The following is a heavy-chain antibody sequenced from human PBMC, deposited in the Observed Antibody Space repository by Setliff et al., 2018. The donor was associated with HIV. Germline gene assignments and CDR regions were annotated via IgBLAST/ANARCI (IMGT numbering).Heavy chain of an antibody. D-gene: IGHD3-22*01. J-gene: IGHJ4*02. CDR3: ATAAFYDTSGFYAQ. CDR2: ISWNSVGI. Sequence: GGSLRLSCVASGFTYDDYAMPWVRQVPGKGLELVSGISWNSVGIGYADSVRGRFTISRDNAKNSLYLQMNNLRREDTALYYCATAAFYDTSGFYAQWGRGTLVTVSS. V-gene: IGHV3-9*01. CDR1: GFTYDDYA.